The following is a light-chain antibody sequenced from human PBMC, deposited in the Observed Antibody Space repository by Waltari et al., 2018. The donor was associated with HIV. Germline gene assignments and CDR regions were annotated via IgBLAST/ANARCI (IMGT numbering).Light chain of an antibody. J-gene: IGLJ2*01. Sequence: QSVLTQPPSASGTPGQRVSISCSGSTSNIGNNFVSWYYHIPGTAPKLLIYDNTERPSGIPDRFSASKSGTSATLGITGLQTGDEADYYCATWDDSLNGVIFGGGTKLTAL. CDR2: DNT. CDR3: ATWDDSLNGVI. V-gene: IGLV1-51*01. CDR1: TSNIGNNF.